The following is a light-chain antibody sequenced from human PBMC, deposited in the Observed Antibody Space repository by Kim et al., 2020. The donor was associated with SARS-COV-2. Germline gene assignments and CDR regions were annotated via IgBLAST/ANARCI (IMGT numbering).Light chain of an antibody. CDR3: QAWDSSTWV. CDR1: KLGDKY. J-gene: IGLJ3*02. CDR2: QDS. V-gene: IGLV3-1*01. Sequence: SVSPAQTASITCYGDKLGDKYACWYQQKPGQSPLLVIYQDSKRPSGIPERFSGSNSGNTATLTISGTQAMDEADYYCQAWDSSTWVFGGGTQLTVL.